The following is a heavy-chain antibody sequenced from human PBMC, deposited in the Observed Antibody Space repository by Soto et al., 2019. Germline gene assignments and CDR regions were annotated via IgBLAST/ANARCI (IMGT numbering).Heavy chain of an antibody. Sequence: QVQLVESGGGVVQPGRSLRLSCAASGFTFSSYGMHWVRQAPGKGLEWVAVIWYDGSNKYYADSVKGRFTISRDNSKNTLYLQMNSLRAEDTAVYYCAIENAIFGVRTGFDPWGQGTLVTVSS. CDR2: IWYDGSNK. J-gene: IGHJ5*02. CDR3: AIENAIFGVRTGFDP. CDR1: GFTFSSYG. D-gene: IGHD3-3*01. V-gene: IGHV3-33*01.